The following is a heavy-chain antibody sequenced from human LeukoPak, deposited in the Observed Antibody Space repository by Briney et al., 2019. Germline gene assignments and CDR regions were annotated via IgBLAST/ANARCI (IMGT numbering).Heavy chain of an antibody. CDR3: ASRDYFDY. CDR2: ITADSGTT. Sequence: SGGSLRLSCAVSGFTFSTKSMNWVRQAPGKGLEWVSYITADSGTTYYADSVKGRFTISRDNAKNSLFLQMNSLRDEDTAVYYCASRDYFDYWGRGTLVTVSS. J-gene: IGHJ4*02. V-gene: IGHV3-48*02. CDR1: GFTFSTKS.